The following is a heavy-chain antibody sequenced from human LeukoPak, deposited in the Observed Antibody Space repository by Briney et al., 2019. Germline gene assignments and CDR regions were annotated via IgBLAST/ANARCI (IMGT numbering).Heavy chain of an antibody. CDR2: INPNGGST. D-gene: IGHD2-21*01. CDR1: GFTFTNYF. Sequence: ASVKVSCKASGFTFTNYFMHWVRQAPGQGLEWMGIINPNGGSTRYAQKFQGRVTMTRDTSTSTVYMELSSLRSEDTAVYYCARNIPADYRGQGTLVTVSS. V-gene: IGHV1-46*01. J-gene: IGHJ4*02. CDR3: ARNIPADY.